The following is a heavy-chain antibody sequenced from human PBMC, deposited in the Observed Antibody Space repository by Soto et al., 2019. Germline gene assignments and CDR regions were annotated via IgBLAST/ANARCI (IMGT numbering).Heavy chain of an antibody. CDR2: IYYSGNT. CDR3: ASQFGVLEQWLIS. V-gene: IGHV4-39*01. D-gene: IGHD6-19*01. CDR1: GGSISSSSYY. Sequence: QLQLQESGPGLVKPSETLSLTCTVSGGSISSSSYYWGWIRQPPGKGLEWIGSIYYSGNTYYYPSLKSRVSISVDTSKNPFALQLSSVTAADTAVYYCASQFGVLEQWLISWGQGTLVTVSS. J-gene: IGHJ5*02.